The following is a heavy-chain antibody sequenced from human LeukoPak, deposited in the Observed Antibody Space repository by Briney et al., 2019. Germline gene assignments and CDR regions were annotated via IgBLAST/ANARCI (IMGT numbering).Heavy chain of an antibody. J-gene: IGHJ6*04. Sequence: GGSLRLSCAASGFTFSSYWMHWVRQVAGKGLVWVSHINTDGNTASYADSVKGRFTISRDNAKNTLYLQMNSLRAEDTAVYYCARDYCSSTSCFPDVWGKGTTVTVSS. V-gene: IGHV3-74*01. CDR1: GFTFSSYW. D-gene: IGHD2-2*01. CDR2: INTDGNTA. CDR3: ARDYCSSTSCFPDV.